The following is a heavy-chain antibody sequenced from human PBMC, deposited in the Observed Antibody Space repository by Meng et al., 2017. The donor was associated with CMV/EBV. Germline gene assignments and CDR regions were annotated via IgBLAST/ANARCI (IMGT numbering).Heavy chain of an antibody. J-gene: IGHJ4*02. D-gene: IGHD6-19*01. CDR1: GGSISSYY. CDR2: IYYSGST. Sequence: SETLSLTCTVSGGSISSYYWSWIRQPPGKGLEWIGYIYYSGSTNYNPSLKSRVTISVDTSKNQFSLKLSSVTAADTAAYYCARSGSPLMAGLWGQGTLVTVSS. V-gene: IGHV4-59*01. CDR3: ARSGSPLMAGL.